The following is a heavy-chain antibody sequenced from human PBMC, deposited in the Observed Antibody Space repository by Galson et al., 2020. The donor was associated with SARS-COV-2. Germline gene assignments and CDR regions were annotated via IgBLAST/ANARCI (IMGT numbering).Heavy chain of an antibody. V-gene: IGHV1-2*02. CDR3: ARDRRGVGSTAWFDP. Sequence: ASVKVSCKASGYTLTDYYMHWVRLAPGQGLEWLGWVKPKSGGTDYAQKFQGRVSMTSDTSISTVYMELSGLTSDDTAVYYCARDRRGVGSTAWFDPWGQGTLVTVSS. D-gene: IGHD3-3*01. J-gene: IGHJ5*02. CDR2: VKPKSGGT. CDR1: GYTLTDYY.